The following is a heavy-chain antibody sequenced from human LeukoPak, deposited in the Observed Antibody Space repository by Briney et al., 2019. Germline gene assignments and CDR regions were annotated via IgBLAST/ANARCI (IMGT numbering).Heavy chain of an antibody. CDR2: IIPILGIA. V-gene: IGHV1-69*04. D-gene: IGHD5-24*01. CDR3: ARSLMATIIQTPYCYYGMDV. Sequence: ASVTVSCKASGGTFSSYASSWVRQAPGQGLEWMGRIIPILGIANYAQKFQGRVTITADKSTSTAYMELSSLRSEDTAVYYCARSLMATIIQTPYCYYGMDVWGQGTTVTVSS. J-gene: IGHJ6*02. CDR1: GGTFSSYA.